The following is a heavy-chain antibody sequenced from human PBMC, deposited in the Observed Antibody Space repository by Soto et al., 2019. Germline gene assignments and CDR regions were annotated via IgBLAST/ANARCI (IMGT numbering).Heavy chain of an antibody. V-gene: IGHV1-69*06. J-gene: IGHJ6*02. CDR1: GGTFSSYA. Sequence: QVQLVQSGAEVKKPGSSVKVSCKASGGTFSSYAISWVRQAPGQGLEWMGGIIPIFGTANYAQKFQGRVTITADKSMSTAYMELSSLRSEDTAVYYCASSIAARLYYYYGMDVWGQGTTVTVSS. D-gene: IGHD6-6*01. CDR2: IIPIFGTA. CDR3: ASSIAARLYYYYGMDV.